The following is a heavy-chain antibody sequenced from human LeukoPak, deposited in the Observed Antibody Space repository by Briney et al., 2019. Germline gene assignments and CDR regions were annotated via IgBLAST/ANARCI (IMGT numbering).Heavy chain of an antibody. CDR3: ARGLSGSRITMVRGSAFDI. Sequence: GASVKVSCKASENTFTNYYMHWVRQAPGQGLEWLGLINPNGGRTAYAQNFQGRVTMTRDTSTTTLYLELSSLRSDDTAVYYCARGLSGSRITMVRGSAFDIWGQGTMVTVSS. V-gene: IGHV1-46*01. CDR2: INPNGGRT. CDR1: ENTFTNYY. J-gene: IGHJ3*02. D-gene: IGHD3-10*01.